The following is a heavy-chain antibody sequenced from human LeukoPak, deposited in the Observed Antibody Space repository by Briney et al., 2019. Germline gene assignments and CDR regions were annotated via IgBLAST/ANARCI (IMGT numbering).Heavy chain of an antibody. Sequence: SVKVSCKASGGTFSSYAISWVRQAPGQGLEWMGGITPIFGTANYAQKFQGRVTITADKSTSTAYMELSSLRSEDTAVYYCARAGYSGNPGLLYYYMDVWGKGTTVTVSS. CDR1: GGTFSSYA. CDR2: ITPIFGTA. CDR3: ARAGYSGNPGLLYYYMDV. D-gene: IGHD1-26*01. V-gene: IGHV1-69*06. J-gene: IGHJ6*03.